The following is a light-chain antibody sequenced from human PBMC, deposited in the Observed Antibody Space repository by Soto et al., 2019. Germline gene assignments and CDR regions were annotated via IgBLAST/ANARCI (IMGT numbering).Light chain of an antibody. J-gene: IGLJ3*02. CDR2: ANI. V-gene: IGLV1-44*01. CDR1: RSNIGSHT. CDR3: AVWDDSLNGWV. Sequence: QTVVTQPPSASGTPGQRVTISCSGSRSNIGSHTVNWYQHFPGTAPKLLIYANIQRPSGVPDRFSASKSATSASLAISGLQSEDEADYYCAVWDDSLNGWVFGGGTKVTVL.